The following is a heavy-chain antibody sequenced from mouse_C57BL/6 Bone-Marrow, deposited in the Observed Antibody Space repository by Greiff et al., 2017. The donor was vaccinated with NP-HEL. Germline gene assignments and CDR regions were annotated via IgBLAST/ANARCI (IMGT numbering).Heavy chain of an antibody. D-gene: IGHD1-1*01. CDR3: TTRYYCGSSYRFAY. CDR1: GFNIKDDY. Sequence: VQLQQSGAELVRPGASVKLSCTASGFNIKDDYMHWVKQRPEQGLEWIGWIDPENGDTEYASKFQGKATITADTSSNTAYLQLSSLTSEDTAVYYCTTRYYCGSSYRFAYWGQGTLVTVSA. V-gene: IGHV14-4*01. CDR2: IDPENGDT. J-gene: IGHJ3*01.